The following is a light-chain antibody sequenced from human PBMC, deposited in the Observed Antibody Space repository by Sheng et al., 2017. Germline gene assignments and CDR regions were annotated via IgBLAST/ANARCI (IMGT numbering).Light chain of an antibody. CDR3: QQYGTSSLD. V-gene: IGKV3-20*01. CDR1: QSVGSRF. J-gene: IGKJ4*01. CDR2: GAS. Sequence: EIVLTQSPGTLSLSPGERATLSCRASQSVGSRFLAWYQRKPGQAPRLLIYGASTRATGIPDRFSGSGSGTDFTLTIRRLESEDFAVYYCQQYGTSSLDFGGGTKVEIK.